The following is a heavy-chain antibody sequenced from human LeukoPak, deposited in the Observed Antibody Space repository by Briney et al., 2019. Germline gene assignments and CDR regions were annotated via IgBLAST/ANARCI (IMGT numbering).Heavy chain of an antibody. CDR3: ARGQTTKTLRAAFDY. CDR2: INPNSGGT. V-gene: IGHV1-2*02. J-gene: IGHJ4*02. D-gene: IGHD1-26*01. CDR1: GYTFTDYY. Sequence: ASVKVSCKASGYTFTDYYMHWVRQAPGQGLEWMGWINPNSGGTNYAQTFQGRVTMTRDTSISTAYMELSRLRSDDTAVYYCARGQTTKTLRAAFDYWGQGTLVTVSS.